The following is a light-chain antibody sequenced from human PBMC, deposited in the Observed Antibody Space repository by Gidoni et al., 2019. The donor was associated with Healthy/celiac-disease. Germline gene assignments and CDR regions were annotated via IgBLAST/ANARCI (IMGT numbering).Light chain of an antibody. V-gene: IGLV2-23*02. CDR1: SSDVGSYNL. CDR3: CSYAGSSTFPYV. J-gene: IGLJ1*01. CDR2: EVS. Sequence: QSALTQPASVSGSPGQSITISCTGTSSDVGSYNLVSWYQQHPGKAPKLMIYEVSKRPSGVSNRFSGSKSGNTASLTISGLQAEDEADYYCCSYAGSSTFPYVFGTGTKVXV.